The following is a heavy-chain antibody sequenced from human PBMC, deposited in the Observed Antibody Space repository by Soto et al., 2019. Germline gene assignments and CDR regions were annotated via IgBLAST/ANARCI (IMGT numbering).Heavy chain of an antibody. CDR1: GFTFDDYA. D-gene: IGHD1-1*01. Sequence: EVQLVESGGGLVQPGGSQRLSCAASGFTFDDYAMHWVRQAPGKGLEWVSGIRWNSGRIAYADSVKGRFTISRDNAKNSLYLQMNSLRAEDTALYYCAKDKATGTALTYYGMDVWGQGTTVTVSS. CDR2: IRWNSGRI. CDR3: AKDKATGTALTYYGMDV. V-gene: IGHV3-9*01. J-gene: IGHJ6*02.